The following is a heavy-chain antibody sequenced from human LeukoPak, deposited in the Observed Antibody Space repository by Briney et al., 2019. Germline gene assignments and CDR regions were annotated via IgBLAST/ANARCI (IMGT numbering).Heavy chain of an antibody. V-gene: IGHV4-30-2*01. CDR2: IYHSGST. Sequence: SETLSLTCTVSGVSISSSSYYWSWIRQPPGKGLGWIGYIYHSGSTYYNPSLKSRVTISVDRSKNQFSLKLSSVTAADTAVYYCARAAIFGVVIIMGGFDYWGQGTLVTVSS. CDR1: GVSISSSSYY. D-gene: IGHD3-3*01. CDR3: ARAAIFGVVIIMGGFDY. J-gene: IGHJ4*02.